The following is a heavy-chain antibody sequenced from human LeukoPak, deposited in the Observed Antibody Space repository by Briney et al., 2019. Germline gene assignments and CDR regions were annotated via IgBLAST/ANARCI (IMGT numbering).Heavy chain of an antibody. D-gene: IGHD3-3*01. V-gene: IGHV3-30-3*01. Sequence: GGSLRLSCAASGFTFSSYAMHWVRQAPGKGLEWVAVISYDGSNKYYADSVKGRFTISRDNSKNTLYLQMNSLRAEGTAVYYCARDAHRNYDFWSGYYTEDYYYHMDVWGKGTTVTVSS. CDR2: ISYDGSNK. J-gene: IGHJ6*03. CDR1: GFTFSSYA. CDR3: ARDAHRNYDFWSGYYTEDYYYHMDV.